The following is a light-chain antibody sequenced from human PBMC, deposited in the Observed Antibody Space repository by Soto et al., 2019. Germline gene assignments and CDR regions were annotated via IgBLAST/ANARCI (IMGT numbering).Light chain of an antibody. V-gene: IGKV4-1*01. Sequence: DIVMTQSPDSLAVSLDERATINCKSSQSVLYSSNNENSLAWYQQKPGQPPKLLIYWASTRESGVPDRFSGGGSGTDFTLTISSLQAEDVAVYYCQQYYSVPPTFGQGTKVEI. CDR2: WAS. J-gene: IGKJ1*01. CDR3: QQYYSVPPT. CDR1: QSVLYSSNNENS.